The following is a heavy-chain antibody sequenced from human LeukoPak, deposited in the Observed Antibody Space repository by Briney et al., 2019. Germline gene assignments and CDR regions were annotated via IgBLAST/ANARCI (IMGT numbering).Heavy chain of an antibody. CDR3: ARTGITGTTPDY. V-gene: IGHV4-34*01. Sequence: PSETLSLTCAVYGGSFSGYYWSWIRQPPGKGLEWIGEINHSGSTNYNPSLKSRVTISVDTSKNQFSLKLSSVTAADTAVYYCARTGITGTTPDYWGQGTLVTVSS. CDR2: INHSGST. J-gene: IGHJ4*02. D-gene: IGHD1-7*01. CDR1: GGSFSGYY.